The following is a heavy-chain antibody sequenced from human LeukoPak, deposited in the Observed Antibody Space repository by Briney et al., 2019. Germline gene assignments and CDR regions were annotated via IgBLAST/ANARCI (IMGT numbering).Heavy chain of an antibody. J-gene: IGHJ3*01. CDR3: TRLDGAFEF. V-gene: IGHV3-49*04. D-gene: IGHD5-24*01. CDR1: GFTFGDYA. Sequence: GGSLRLSCTASGFTFGDYAMSWVRQAPGKGLEWVAFIRRKASGGTTEYAASVKGRFIISRDDSKSIAYLQLNSLKTEDTAVYYCTRLDGAFEFWGQGTMVTDSS. CDR2: IRRKASGGTT.